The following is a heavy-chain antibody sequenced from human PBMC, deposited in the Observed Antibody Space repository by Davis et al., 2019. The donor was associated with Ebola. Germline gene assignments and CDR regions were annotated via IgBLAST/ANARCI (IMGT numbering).Heavy chain of an antibody. V-gene: IGHV3-30*02. Sequence: GGSLRLSCAASGFTFSSYGMHWVRQAPGKGLEWVAFIRYDGSNKYYADSVKGRFTISRDNSKNTLYLQMNSLRAEDTAVYYCAKDVRYTYGHDYWGQGTLVTVSS. CDR1: GFTFSSYG. D-gene: IGHD5-18*01. CDR3: AKDVRYTYGHDY. CDR2: IRYDGSNK. J-gene: IGHJ4*02.